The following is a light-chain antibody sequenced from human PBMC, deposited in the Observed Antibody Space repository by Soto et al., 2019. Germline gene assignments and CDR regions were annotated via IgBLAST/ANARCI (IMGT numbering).Light chain of an antibody. V-gene: IGLV2-14*01. J-gene: IGLJ1*01. CDR1: SSDVGGYNY. Sequence: QSALTQPASVSGSPGQSIAISCTGTSSDVGGYNYVSWHQQHPGKAPKVLISVVSNRPSGVSNRFSGSKSGNTASLTISGLQAEDEADYYCSSHISGGTFVFGSGTKVTVL. CDR2: VVS. CDR3: SSHISGGTFV.